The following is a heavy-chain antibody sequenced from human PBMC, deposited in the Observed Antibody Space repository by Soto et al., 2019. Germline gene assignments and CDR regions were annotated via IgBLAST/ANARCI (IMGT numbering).Heavy chain of an antibody. J-gene: IGHJ6*02. CDR3: ATGPRRIDDYGDYPPSYYYYYYGMDV. CDR1: GYSISSGYY. Sequence: SETLSLTCTVSGYSISSGYYWGWIRQPPGKGLEWIGSIYHSGSTYYNPSLKSRVTISVDTSKNLFSLQLSSVTAADTAVYYCATGPRRIDDYGDYPPSYYYYYYGMDVWGQGTTVTVSS. CDR2: IYHSGST. V-gene: IGHV4-38-2*02. D-gene: IGHD4-17*01.